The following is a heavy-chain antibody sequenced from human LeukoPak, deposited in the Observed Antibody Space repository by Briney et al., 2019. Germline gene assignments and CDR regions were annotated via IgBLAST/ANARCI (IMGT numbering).Heavy chain of an antibody. D-gene: IGHD5-18*01. CDR2: ISGSGGST. Sequence: GGSLRLSCAASGFTFSSYAMSWVRQAPGKGLEWVSAISGSGGSTYYADSVKGRFTTSRDNSKNTLYLQMNSLRAEDTAVYYCAVRGYRGYSYGVFDYWGQGTLVTVSS. J-gene: IGHJ4*02. CDR1: GFTFSSYA. V-gene: IGHV3-23*01. CDR3: AVRGYRGYSYGVFDY.